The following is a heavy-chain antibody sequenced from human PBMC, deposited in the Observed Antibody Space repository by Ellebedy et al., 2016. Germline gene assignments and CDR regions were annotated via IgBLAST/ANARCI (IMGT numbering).Heavy chain of an antibody. CDR2: IFPRDSDI. V-gene: IGHV5-51*01. J-gene: IGHJ4*02. CDR3: ARSPMARGILNY. D-gene: IGHD3-10*01. Sequence: GESLKISCKGSEYTFINYWIAWVRQMPGKGLEWMGDIFPRDSDIRYSPSFQGQVTISADRSINTAYLQWSSLRASDTAIYYCARSPMARGILNYWGQGTLVTVSS. CDR1: EYTFINYW.